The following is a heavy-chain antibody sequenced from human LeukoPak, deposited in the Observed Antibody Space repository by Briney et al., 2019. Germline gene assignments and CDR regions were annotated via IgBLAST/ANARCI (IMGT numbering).Heavy chain of an antibody. CDR2: ISGSGGST. CDR1: GFTFSSYA. CDR3: AKFYGSGSYFHDAFDI. V-gene: IGHV3-23*01. J-gene: IGHJ3*02. Sequence: GGSLRLSCAASGFTFSSYAISWVRQAPGKGLEWVSAISGSGGSTYYADSVKGRFTISRDNSKNTLYLQMNSLRAEDTAVYYCAKFYGSGSYFHDAFDIWGQGTMVTVSS. D-gene: IGHD3-10*01.